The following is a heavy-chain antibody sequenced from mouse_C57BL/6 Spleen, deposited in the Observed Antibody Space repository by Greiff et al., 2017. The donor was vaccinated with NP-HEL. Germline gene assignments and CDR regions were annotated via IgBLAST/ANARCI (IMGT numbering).Heavy chain of an antibody. Sequence: QVQLQQSGPGLVQPSQSLSITCTVSGFSLTSYGVHWVRQSPGKGLEWLGVIWRGGSTDYYAAFMSRLSITKDNSKSQVFFKMNSLQADDTAIYYCAKSYYYGSSWFAYWGQGTLVTVSA. CDR1: GFSLTSYG. D-gene: IGHD1-1*01. CDR3: AKSYYYGSSWFAY. V-gene: IGHV2-5*01. J-gene: IGHJ3*01. CDR2: IWRGGST.